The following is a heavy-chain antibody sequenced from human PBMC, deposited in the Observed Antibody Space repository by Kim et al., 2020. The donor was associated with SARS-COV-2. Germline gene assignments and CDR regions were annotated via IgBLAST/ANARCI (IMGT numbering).Heavy chain of an antibody. CDR1: GFTFSRYA. CDR2: ISGSGGRT. J-gene: IGHJ4*02. D-gene: IGHD4-17*01. CDR3: AKDSGSDYGDQLGY. V-gene: IGHV3-23*01. Sequence: GGSLRLSCAASGFTFSRYAMTWVRQAPGKGLEWVSAISGSGGRTYYADSVKGRFTISRDQSRDTVSLQMNSLRADDTALYYCAKDSGSDYGDQLGYWGQGTLVTVSS.